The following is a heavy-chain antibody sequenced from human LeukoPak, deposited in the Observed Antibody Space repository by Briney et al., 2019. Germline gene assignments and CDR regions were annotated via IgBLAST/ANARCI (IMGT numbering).Heavy chain of an antibody. CDR2: IYYGGST. V-gene: IGHV4-59*01. CDR3: ARDRKYCSSTSCPYYYYGMDV. Sequence: SETLSLTCTVSGGSIGSYYWSWIRQPPGKGLEWIGYIYYGGSTNYNPSLKSRVTISVDTSKNQFSLKLSSVTAADTAVYYCARDRKYCSSTSCPYYYYGMDVWGQGTTVTVSS. D-gene: IGHD2-2*01. CDR1: GGSIGSYY. J-gene: IGHJ6*02.